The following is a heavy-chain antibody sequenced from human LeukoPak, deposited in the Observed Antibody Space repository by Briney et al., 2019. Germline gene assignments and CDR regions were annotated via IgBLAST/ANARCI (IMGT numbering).Heavy chain of an antibody. J-gene: IGHJ3*02. CDR2: IYHSGST. CDR1: GGSISSGGYS. Sequence: PSETLSLTCAVSGGSISSGGYSWSWIRQPPGKGLEWIGYIYHSGSTYYNPSLKSRVTISVDRSKNQFSLKLSSVTAADTAVYYCAREMSPSFGEPDGGNAFDIWGQGTMVTVSS. CDR3: AREMSPSFGEPDGGNAFDI. D-gene: IGHD3-10*01. V-gene: IGHV4-30-2*01.